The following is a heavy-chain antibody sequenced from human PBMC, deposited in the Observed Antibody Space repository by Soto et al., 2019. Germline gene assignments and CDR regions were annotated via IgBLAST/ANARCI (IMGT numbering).Heavy chain of an antibody. CDR3: AIDSPCGSYSV. CDR1: GFTFSSYA. Sequence: EVQLLESGGGLVQPGGSLRLSCAASGFTFSSYAMSWVRQAPGKGLEWVSAISGSGGSTYYADSVKGRFTIARDNSKNPLYLQMSSLRAEDTDVYYCAIDSPCGSYSVWGQGTLVTVSS. V-gene: IGHV3-23*01. CDR2: ISGSGGST. D-gene: IGHD1-26*01. J-gene: IGHJ4*02.